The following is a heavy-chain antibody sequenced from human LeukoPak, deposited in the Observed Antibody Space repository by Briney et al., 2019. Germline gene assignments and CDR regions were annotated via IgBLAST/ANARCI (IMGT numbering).Heavy chain of an antibody. CDR3: ARVPYSSSWYDSSAEYGMDV. CDR1: GYTFTSYG. Sequence: ASVKVSCKASGYTFTSYGISWVRQAPGQGLEWMGWISAYNGNTNYAQKLQGRVTMTTDTSTSTAYMELSSLRSEDTAVYYCARVPYSSSWYDSSAEYGMDVWGQGTTVTVSS. V-gene: IGHV1-18*01. D-gene: IGHD6-13*01. CDR2: ISAYNGNT. J-gene: IGHJ6*02.